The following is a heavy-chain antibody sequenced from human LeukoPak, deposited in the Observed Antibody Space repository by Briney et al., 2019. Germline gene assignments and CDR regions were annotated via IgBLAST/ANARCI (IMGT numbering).Heavy chain of an antibody. Sequence: PGGSLRLSCAASGFTFSSYGMHWVRQAPGKGLEWVAVIWYDGGTKYYADSVKGRFTISRDNSKNTLYLQMNSLRPEDTAVYYCARASGSYDYWGQGTLVTVSS. CDR3: ARASGSYDY. V-gene: IGHV3-33*01. CDR2: IWYDGGTK. J-gene: IGHJ4*02. D-gene: IGHD1-26*01. CDR1: GFTFSSYG.